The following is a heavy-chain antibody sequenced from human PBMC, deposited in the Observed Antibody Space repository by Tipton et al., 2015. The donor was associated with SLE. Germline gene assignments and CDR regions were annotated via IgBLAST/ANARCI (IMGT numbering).Heavy chain of an antibody. D-gene: IGHD3-3*01. J-gene: IGHJ4*02. V-gene: IGHV4-39*01. CDR1: GGSISSSSYY. Sequence: TLSLTCTVSGGSISSSSYYWGWIRQPPGKGLEWIGCIYYSGSTSYNPSLKSRVTISVDTSKNQFSLKLSSVTAADTAVYYCANQYYDFWSGYSLYWGQGTLVTVSS. CDR2: IYYSGST. CDR3: ANQYYDFWSGYSLY.